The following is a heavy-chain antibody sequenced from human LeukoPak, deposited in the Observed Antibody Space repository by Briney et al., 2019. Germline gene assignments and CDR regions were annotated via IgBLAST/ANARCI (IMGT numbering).Heavy chain of an antibody. V-gene: IGHV4-39*01. CDR2: IYYSGST. CDR3: ARQVRVAARPPYFDY. Sequence: SETLSLTCTVSGGSASSSSYYWGWVRQPPGKGLEWIGRIYYSGSTYYNPSLKSRVTISVDTSKNQFSLKLSSVIAADTAVYYCARQVRVAARPPYFDYWGQGTLVTVSS. J-gene: IGHJ4*02. D-gene: IGHD6-6*01. CDR1: GGSASSSSYY.